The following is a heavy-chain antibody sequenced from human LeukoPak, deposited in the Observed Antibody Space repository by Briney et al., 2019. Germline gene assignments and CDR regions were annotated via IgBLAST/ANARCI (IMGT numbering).Heavy chain of an antibody. Sequence: PSETLSLTCIVSGGSISSSRYYWVWIRQPPGKGLEWIGSIYYSGNTYYNPSLKSRVTISVDTSMNQFSLKLSSVTAADTAVYYCARGVGGTSWYYFDYWGQGTLVTVSS. CDR2: IYYSGNT. CDR1: GGSISSSRYY. J-gene: IGHJ4*02. D-gene: IGHD6-13*01. V-gene: IGHV4-39*07. CDR3: ARGVGGTSWYYFDY.